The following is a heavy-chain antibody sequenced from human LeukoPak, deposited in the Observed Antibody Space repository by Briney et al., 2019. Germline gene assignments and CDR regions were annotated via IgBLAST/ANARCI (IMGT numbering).Heavy chain of an antibody. CDR2: IKSDERST. J-gene: IGHJ4*02. D-gene: IGHD2-2*01. V-gene: IGHV3-74*01. CDR1: VFTSSTYW. Sequence: PGGSLRLSCAASVFTSSTYWMHWGREAPGERLVWGSRIKSDERSTSYADSVKRRVTISTDNAKNTLYLQMNSLRAEDMAVYYCASSCSFTHWGQGTLVTVSS. CDR3: ASSCSFTH.